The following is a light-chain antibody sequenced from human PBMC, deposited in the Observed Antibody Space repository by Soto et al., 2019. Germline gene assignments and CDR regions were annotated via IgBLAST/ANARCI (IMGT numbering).Light chain of an antibody. CDR1: SSDVGGYNF. J-gene: IGLJ2*01. Sequence: QAALTQPPSASGSPGQSVTISCTGTSSDVGGYNFVSWYQHHPGKGPKLRIYEVTKQPSGVPDRFSGSKSGNTASLTVSGLQTEDEADYYCSSYAGSNILFGGGTKLTVL. V-gene: IGLV2-8*01. CDR3: SSYAGSNIL. CDR2: EVT.